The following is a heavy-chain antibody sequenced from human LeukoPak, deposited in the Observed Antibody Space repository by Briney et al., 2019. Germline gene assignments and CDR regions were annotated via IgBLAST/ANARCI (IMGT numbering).Heavy chain of an antibody. V-gene: IGHV4-61*02. Sequence: PSETLSLTCTVSGGSISSGSHYWSWIRQPAGKGLEWIGRIYTSGSTNYNPSLKSRVTISVDTSKNQFSLKLSSVTAADTAVYYCARGLRYYGSGSYFATDYYYYYMDVWGKGTTVTVSS. D-gene: IGHD3-10*01. CDR2: IYTSGST. J-gene: IGHJ6*03. CDR1: GGSISSGSHY. CDR3: ARGLRYYGSGSYFATDYYYYYMDV.